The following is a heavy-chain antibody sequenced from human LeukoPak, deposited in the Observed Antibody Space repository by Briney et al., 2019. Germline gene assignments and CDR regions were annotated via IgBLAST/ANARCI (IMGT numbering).Heavy chain of an antibody. D-gene: IGHD2-21*02. CDR3: AKHLGYCGGDCYSWALDY. J-gene: IGHJ4*02. CDR2: IKQDGSEK. Sequence: PGGSLRLSCAASGFTFSSYWMSWVRQAPGKGLEWVANIKQDGSEKYYVDSVKGRFTISRDNAKNSLYLQMNSLRAEDTALYYCAKHLGYCGGDCYSWALDYWGQGTLVTVSS. V-gene: IGHV3-7*03. CDR1: GFTFSSYW.